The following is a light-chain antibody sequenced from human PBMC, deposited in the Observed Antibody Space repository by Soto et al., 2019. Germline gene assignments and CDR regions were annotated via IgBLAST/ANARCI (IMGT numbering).Light chain of an antibody. J-gene: IGKJ1*01. CDR2: DAS. Sequence: EIVLTQSPATLSLSPGERATLSCRASQSVSSYLAWYQQKPGQAPRLLIYDASNRATGIPARFSGSGSGTDFTLTISILEPEDFAVYYCQQYGSSGTFGQGTKVDIK. V-gene: IGKV3-11*01. CDR3: QQYGSSGT. CDR1: QSVSSY.